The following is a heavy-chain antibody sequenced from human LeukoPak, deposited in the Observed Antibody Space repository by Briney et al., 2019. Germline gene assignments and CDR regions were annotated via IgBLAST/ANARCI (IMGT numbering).Heavy chain of an antibody. CDR3: AVSNRGGPTNAFDI. J-gene: IGHJ3*02. D-gene: IGHD1-14*01. CDR2: ISWDGGST. Sequence: PGGSLRLSCAASGLTFDDYTMHWVRQAPGKGLEWVSLISWDGGSTYYADSVKGRFTISRDNSKNSLYLQMNSLRTEDTALYYCAVSNRGGPTNAFDIWGQGTMVTVSS. V-gene: IGHV3-43*01. CDR1: GLTFDDYT.